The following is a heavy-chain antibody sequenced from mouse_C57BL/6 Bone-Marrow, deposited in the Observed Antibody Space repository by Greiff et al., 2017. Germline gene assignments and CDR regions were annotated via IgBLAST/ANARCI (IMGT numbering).Heavy chain of an antibody. CDR2: IYPGDGDT. CDR3: ARCYGSLAWFAY. D-gene: IGHD1-1*01. CDR1: GYAFSSYW. J-gene: IGHJ3*01. V-gene: IGHV1-80*01. Sequence: VQLQESGAELVKPGASVKISCKASGYAFSSYWMNWVKQRPGKGLEWIGRIYPGDGDTNYNGKFKGKATLTADKSSSTAYMQLSSLTSEDSAVYFCARCYGSLAWFAYWGQGTLVTVSA.